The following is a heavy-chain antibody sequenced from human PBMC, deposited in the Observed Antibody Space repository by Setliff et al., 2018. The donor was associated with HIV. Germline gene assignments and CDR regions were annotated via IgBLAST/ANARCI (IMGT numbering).Heavy chain of an antibody. CDR1: GDFISSSSYY. V-gene: IGHV4-39*01. CDR3: ARFPHEREPKT. J-gene: IGHJ1*01. CDR2: FYTTGN. D-gene: IGHD1-1*01. Sequence: SETLSLTCTVFGDFISSSSYYWAWIRQPPGKGLEWIGSFYTTGNVYSPSFKSRVSISIDTAKTQLSLRLTSLSAADTAVYYCARFPHEREPKTWGQGSLVTVSS.